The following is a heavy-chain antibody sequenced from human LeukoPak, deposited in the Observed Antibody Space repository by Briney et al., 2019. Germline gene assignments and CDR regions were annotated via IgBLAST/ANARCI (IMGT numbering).Heavy chain of an antibody. CDR2: IIPIFGTA. Sequence: SVNVSCTASGGTFSSYAISWVRQAPGQGLEWMGGIIPIFGTANYAQKFQGRVTITADESTSTAYMELSSLRSEDTAVYYCARDRGGYSYGSFDYWGQGTLVTVSS. D-gene: IGHD5-18*01. CDR1: GGTFSSYA. J-gene: IGHJ4*02. CDR3: ARDRGGYSYGSFDY. V-gene: IGHV1-69*01.